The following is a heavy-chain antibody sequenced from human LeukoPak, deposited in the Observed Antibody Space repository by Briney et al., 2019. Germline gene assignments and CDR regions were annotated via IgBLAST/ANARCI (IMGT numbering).Heavy chain of an antibody. Sequence: GGSLLLSCAASGFTFSSYAMSWVRQAPGKSLEWVSAISGSGGSTYYADSVKGRFTISRDNSKNTLYLQMNSLRAEDTAVYYCAKAASGYSYGHDAFDIWGQGTMVTVSS. CDR2: ISGSGGST. D-gene: IGHD5-18*01. J-gene: IGHJ3*02. V-gene: IGHV3-23*01. CDR1: GFTFSSYA. CDR3: AKAASGYSYGHDAFDI.